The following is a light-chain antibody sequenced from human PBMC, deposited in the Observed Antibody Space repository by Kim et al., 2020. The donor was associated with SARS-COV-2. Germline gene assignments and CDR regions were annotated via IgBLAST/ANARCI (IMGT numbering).Light chain of an antibody. Sequence: GQSSPIACTGTSSHVGGYIHVSWYQQHPGKAPKLIIYDVNKRPSGASDRFSGSKSANTASLTISGLQAEDEAEYYCASFTSSTTWVFGGGTQLTVL. CDR3: ASFTSSTTWV. CDR2: DVN. V-gene: IGLV2-14*03. J-gene: IGLJ3*02. CDR1: SSHVGGYIH.